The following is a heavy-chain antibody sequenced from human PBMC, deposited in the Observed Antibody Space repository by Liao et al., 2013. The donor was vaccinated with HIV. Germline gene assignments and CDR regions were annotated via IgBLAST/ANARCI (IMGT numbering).Heavy chain of an antibody. D-gene: IGHD4-17*01. CDR1: GGSLSGYY. J-gene: IGHJ4*02. CDR3: ARGEPGDYPREYFDS. V-gene: IGHV4-4*07. Sequence: QVQLQESGPGLVKPSETLSLICTVSGGSLSGYYWNWIRQPAGKGLEWIGRIYSSGSTNYNPSLKSRVSISVDTAKNQFSLRLDSVTAADTAVYYCARGEPGDYPREYFDSWGQGSPVTVSS. CDR2: IYSSGST.